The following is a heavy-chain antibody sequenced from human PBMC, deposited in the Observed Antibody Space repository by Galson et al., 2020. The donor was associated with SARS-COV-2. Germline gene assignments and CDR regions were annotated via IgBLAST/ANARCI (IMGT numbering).Heavy chain of an antibody. J-gene: IGHJ4*02. CDR2: VFITGTT. CDR3: RQFALGAVPIDY. Sequence: SETLSLNCTVSGGSMNSGSYYWNWIRQPAGKGLEWIGHVFITGTTNYNPSLKSRATISLDTSKNQFSLKLTSVTAADTAVYYCRQFALGAVPIDYWGQGTLVTVSS. V-gene: IGHV4-61*09. CDR1: GGSMNSGSYY. D-gene: IGHD6-19*01.